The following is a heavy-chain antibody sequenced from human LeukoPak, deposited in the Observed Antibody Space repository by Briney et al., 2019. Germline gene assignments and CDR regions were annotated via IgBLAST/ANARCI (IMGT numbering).Heavy chain of an antibody. CDR2: INPSGGST. CDR1: GYTFTSYY. CDR3: ARDSYRLPPYYYDSSGYYPDY. Sequence: ASVKVSCKASGYTFTSYYMHWVRQAPGQGLEWMGIINPSGGSTSYAQKFQGRVTMTRDMSTSTVYMELSSLRSEDTAVYYCARDSYRLPPYYYDSSGYYPDYWGQGTLVTVSS. V-gene: IGHV1-46*01. D-gene: IGHD3-22*01. J-gene: IGHJ4*02.